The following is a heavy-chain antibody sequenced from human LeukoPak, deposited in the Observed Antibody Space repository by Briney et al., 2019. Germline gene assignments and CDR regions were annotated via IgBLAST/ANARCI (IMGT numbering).Heavy chain of an antibody. V-gene: IGHV3-48*03. D-gene: IGHD4-17*01. CDR1: GFTFSSYE. CDR3: ARGGGDYEDPFDI. CDR2: ISSRSSII. Sequence: GGSLRLSCAASGFTFSSYEMNWVRQAPGKGLEWVSYISSRSSIIYYADSVKGRFTISRVNAKNSLFLQMNSLRAEDTAVYYCARGGGDYEDPFDIWGQGTMVTVSS. J-gene: IGHJ3*02.